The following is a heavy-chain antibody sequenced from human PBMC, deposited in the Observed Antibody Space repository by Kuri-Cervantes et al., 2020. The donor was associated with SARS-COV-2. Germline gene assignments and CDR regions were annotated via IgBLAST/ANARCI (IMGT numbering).Heavy chain of an antibody. CDR3: ARDYYGSGSYYPVY. V-gene: IGHV1-2*02. Sequence: GESLKISCKASGYTFTGYYMHWVRQAPGQGLEWMGWINPNSGGTNYAQKFQGRVTMTRDTSISTAYMELSRLRSDDTAVYYCARDYYGSGSYYPVYWGQGTLVTVSS. CDR1: GYTFTGYY. D-gene: IGHD3-10*01. CDR2: INPNSGGT. J-gene: IGHJ4*02.